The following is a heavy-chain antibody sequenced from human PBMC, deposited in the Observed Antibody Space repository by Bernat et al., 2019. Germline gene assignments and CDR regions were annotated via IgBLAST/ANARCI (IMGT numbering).Heavy chain of an antibody. CDR1: GYTFTGYY. Sequence: QVQLVQSGTEVKKPGASVKVSCKASGYTFTGYYMHWVRQAHGQGLEWMGWINPNSGGTNYAQKFQGWVTMTRDTSISTAYMELSRLRSDDTAVYYCARSGDYLPRTNWFDPWGQGTLVTVSS. J-gene: IGHJ5*02. D-gene: IGHD2-21*02. CDR2: INPNSGGT. V-gene: IGHV1-2*04. CDR3: ARSGDYLPRTNWFDP.